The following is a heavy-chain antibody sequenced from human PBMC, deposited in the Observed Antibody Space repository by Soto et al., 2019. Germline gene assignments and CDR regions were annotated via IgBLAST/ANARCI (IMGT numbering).Heavy chain of an antibody. CDR3: ARGDNTPNLGYCISTSCYVPFHY. J-gene: IGHJ4*02. CDR2: IIPIFGTA. D-gene: IGHD2-2*01. V-gene: IGHV1-69*13. CDR1: GGTFSSYA. Sequence: GASVKVSCKASGGTFSSYAISWVRQAPGQGLEWMGGIIPIFGTANYAQKFQGRVTITADESTSTAYMELSSLRSEDTAVYYCARGDNTPNLGYCISTSCYVPFHYWGQGTLVTVSS.